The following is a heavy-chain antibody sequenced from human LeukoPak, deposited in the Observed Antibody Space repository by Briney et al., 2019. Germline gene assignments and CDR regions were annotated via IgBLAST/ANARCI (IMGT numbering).Heavy chain of an antibody. CDR3: ATLGAARPQIYFDY. J-gene: IGHJ4*02. Sequence: SETLSLTCTVSGGSISNDYWSWIRQPPGKGLEWIGYVYYSGSNNYNPSLKSRVTISVDTSKNQFSLKLSSVTAADTAVYYCATLGAARPQIYFDYWGQGTLVTVSS. V-gene: IGHV4-59*01. CDR2: VYYSGSN. CDR1: GGSISNDY. D-gene: IGHD6-6*01.